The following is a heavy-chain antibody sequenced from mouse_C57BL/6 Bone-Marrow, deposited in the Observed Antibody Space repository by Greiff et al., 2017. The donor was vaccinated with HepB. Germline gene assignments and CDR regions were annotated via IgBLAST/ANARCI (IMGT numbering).Heavy chain of an antibody. J-gene: IGHJ2*01. CDR2: ISDGGSYT. CDR1: GFTFSSYA. D-gene: IGHD1-1*01. CDR3: AREGYYYGSSDY. V-gene: IGHV5-4*01. Sequence: EVKLQESGGGLVKPGGSLKLSCAASGFTFSSYAMSWVRQTPEKRLEWVATISDGGSYTYYPDNVKGRFTISRDNAKNNLYLQMSHLKSEDTAMYYCAREGYYYGSSDYWGQGTTLTVSS.